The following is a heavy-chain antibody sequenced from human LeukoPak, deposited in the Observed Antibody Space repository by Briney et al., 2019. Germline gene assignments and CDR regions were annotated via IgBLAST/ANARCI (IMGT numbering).Heavy chain of an antibody. Sequence: GGSLRLSCAASGFTFSSFTMDWFGQVPGKGLEWVSSISSSSSYIYYADSVKGRFTISRDNAKNSLYLQMNSLRAEDTAVYYCARGGSRFDYWGQGTLVTVSS. CDR3: ARGGSRFDY. CDR1: GFTFSSFT. J-gene: IGHJ4*02. D-gene: IGHD6-19*01. V-gene: IGHV3-21*01. CDR2: ISSSSSYI.